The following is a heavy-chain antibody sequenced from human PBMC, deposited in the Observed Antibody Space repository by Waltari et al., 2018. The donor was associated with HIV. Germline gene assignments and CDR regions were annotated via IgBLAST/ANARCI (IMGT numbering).Heavy chain of an antibody. D-gene: IGHD2-21*01. CDR2: ISSSGRDA. Sequence: QVQLVESGGGLVKPGGSLRLSCAASGFSFSDYYMNWIRQAPGKGLECMSYISSSGRDAHYADSVKGRFTISRDNAKNSLYLQMNSLRADDTAVYYCTRGSIYSDYWGQGTLVTVSS. CDR3: TRGSIYSDY. V-gene: IGHV3-11*05. J-gene: IGHJ4*02. CDR1: GFSFSDYY.